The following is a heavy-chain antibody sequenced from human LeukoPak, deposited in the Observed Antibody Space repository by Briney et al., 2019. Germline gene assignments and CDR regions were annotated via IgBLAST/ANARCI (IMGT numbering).Heavy chain of an antibody. CDR2: INPSGGST. D-gene: IGHD3-10*01. CDR1: GYTFTSYY. Sequence: GASVKVSCKASGYTFTSYYMHWVRQAPGQGLEWMGIINPSGGSTSYAQKFQGRVTMTRDVSTSTVYMGLSSLRSEDTAVYYCAREVALLWFGEWLGDFDYWGQGTLVTVSS. V-gene: IGHV1-46*01. J-gene: IGHJ4*02. CDR3: AREVALLWFGEWLGDFDY.